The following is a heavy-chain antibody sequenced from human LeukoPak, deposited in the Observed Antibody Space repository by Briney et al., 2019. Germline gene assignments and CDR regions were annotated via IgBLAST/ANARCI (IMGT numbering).Heavy chain of an antibody. CDR2: IKQDGSEK. CDR3: AKSAGDYYYYYMDV. J-gene: IGHJ6*03. V-gene: IGHV3-7*01. Sequence: PGGSLRLSCAASGFTVSSYWMSWVRQAPGEWLEWVANIKQDGSEKYYVDSVEGRFTISRANAKNSLYLQMNTLRAEDTAVSYCAKSAGDYYYYYMDVWGKGTTVAISS. CDR1: GFTVSSYW. D-gene: IGHD6-13*01.